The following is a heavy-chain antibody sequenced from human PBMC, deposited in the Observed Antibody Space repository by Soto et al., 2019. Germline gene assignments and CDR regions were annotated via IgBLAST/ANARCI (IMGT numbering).Heavy chain of an antibody. J-gene: IGHJ4*02. D-gene: IGHD6-19*01. CDR3: AKDASSGYSGYFDY. Sequence: QVQLVESGGGVVQPGRSLRLSCAASGFTFSSYGMHWVRQAPGKGLEWVAVISYDGSNKYYADSVKGRFTISRGNSKNTLYLQMNSLRAEDTAVYYCAKDASSGYSGYFDYWGQGTLVTVSS. V-gene: IGHV3-30*18. CDR1: GFTFSSYG. CDR2: ISYDGSNK.